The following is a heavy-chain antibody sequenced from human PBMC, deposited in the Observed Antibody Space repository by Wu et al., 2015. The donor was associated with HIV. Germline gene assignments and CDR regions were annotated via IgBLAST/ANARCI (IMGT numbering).Heavy chain of an antibody. J-gene: IGHJ5*02. V-gene: IGHV1-69*05. Sequence: QVQLEQSGTEVKKPGSSVKVSCKASGGRFNSDAISWVRQAPEQGLEWMGGIIPLFGEVTYAQKFQGRVTITTDASTSTAYMELSGLRPEDTAIYYCAVLYNLEPVKDILDTWGQGTLVTVSS. D-gene: IGHD3-16*01. CDR1: GGRFNSDA. CDR3: AVLYNLEPVKDILDT. CDR2: IIPLFGEV.